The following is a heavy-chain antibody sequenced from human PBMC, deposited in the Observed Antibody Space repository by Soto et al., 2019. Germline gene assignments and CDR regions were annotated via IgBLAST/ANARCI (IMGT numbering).Heavy chain of an antibody. CDR3: AKLSEGVQDFWSGYRAKYYFDY. J-gene: IGHJ4*02. V-gene: IGHV3-23*01. CDR1: GFTFSSYA. CDR2: ISGSGGST. Sequence: GGSLRLSCAASGFTFSSYAMSWVRQAPGKGLEWVSAISGSGGSTYYADSVKGRFTISRDNSKNTLYLQMNSLRAEDTAVYYCAKLSEGVQDFWSGYRAKYYFDYWGQGTLVTVSS. D-gene: IGHD3-3*01.